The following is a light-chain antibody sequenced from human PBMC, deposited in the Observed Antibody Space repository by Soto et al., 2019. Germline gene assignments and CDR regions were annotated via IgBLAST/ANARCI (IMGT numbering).Light chain of an antibody. J-gene: IGKJ1*01. Sequence: DIQMTQSPSSLSASIGDRVTITCQASQDIGNSLNWYQQLPGKPPKLLIYGATNLEAGVPLRFSGRGSGTHFTFTIASLEPEDFAVYYCQHYGSSSWTFGQGTKVDIK. V-gene: IGKV1-33*01. CDR3: QHYGSSSWT. CDR1: QDIGNS. CDR2: GAT.